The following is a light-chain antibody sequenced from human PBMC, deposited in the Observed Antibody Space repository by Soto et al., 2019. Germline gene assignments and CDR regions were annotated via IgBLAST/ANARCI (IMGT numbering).Light chain of an antibody. CDR2: AAS. V-gene: IGKV1-39*01. Sequence: DIQMPQSPSSLSASVGDSFTITCRARQSITYLNWYQQKPGKATKLLIYAASSLQSGVPSRFSGSGSGTHFTLTISSLQPEDFASYYCQQTYSTPLTFGGGTKVDIK. CDR1: QSITY. J-gene: IGKJ4*01. CDR3: QQTYSTPLT.